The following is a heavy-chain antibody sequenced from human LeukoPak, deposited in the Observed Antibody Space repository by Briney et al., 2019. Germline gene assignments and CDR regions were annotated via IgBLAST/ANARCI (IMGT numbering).Heavy chain of an antibody. CDR2: INPNSGGT. CDR3: AREMVLRYLGGMDV. D-gene: IGHD3-9*01. V-gene: IGHV1-2*02. Sequence: ASVKVSCKASGYTFTGYYMHWVRQAPGQGLEWMGWINPNSGGTNYAQKFQGRVTMTRDTSISTAYMELSRLRSDDTAVYYCAREMVLRYLGGMDVWGQGTTVTASS. CDR1: GYTFTGYY. J-gene: IGHJ6*02.